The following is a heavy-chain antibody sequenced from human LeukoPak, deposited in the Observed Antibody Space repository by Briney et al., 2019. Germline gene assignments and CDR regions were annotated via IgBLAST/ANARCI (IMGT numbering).Heavy chain of an antibody. J-gene: IGHJ4*02. CDR3: AKATRSQGYCTNGVCYTLDY. D-gene: IGHD2-8*01. CDR2: ISYDGSNK. CDR1: GFTFSSYG. V-gene: IGHV3-30*18. Sequence: GGSLRLSCAASGFTFSSYGMHWVRQAPGKGLEWVAVISYDGSNKYYADSVKGRFTISRDNSKNTPYLQMNSLRAEDTAVYYCAKATRSQGYCTNGVCYTLDYWGQGTLVTVSS.